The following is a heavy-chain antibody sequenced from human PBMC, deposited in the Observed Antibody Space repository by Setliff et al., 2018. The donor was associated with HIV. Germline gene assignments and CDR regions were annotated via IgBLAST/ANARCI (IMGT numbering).Heavy chain of an antibody. CDR3: ARDRYGDYAYFDC. J-gene: IGHJ4*02. CDR1: GGSISSDTFY. Sequence: PSETLSLTCTVSGGSISSDTFYWSWIRQPAGKGLEWIGHVYARGNTNYNPSLKSRVTISVDTSKSQFSLKLSSVTAADTAVYYCARDRYGDYAYFDCWGQGTLVTVSS. V-gene: IGHV4-61*09. D-gene: IGHD4-17*01. CDR2: VYARGNT.